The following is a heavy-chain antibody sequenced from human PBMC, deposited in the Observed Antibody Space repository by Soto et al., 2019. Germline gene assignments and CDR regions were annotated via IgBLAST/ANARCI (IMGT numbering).Heavy chain of an antibody. D-gene: IGHD6-19*01. CDR1: GGSFSDYA. CDR3: ARDGVRGGWYYFDL. V-gene: IGHV1-69*06. Sequence: QVQLVQSGTEVKKPGSSVRVSCKVSGGSFSDYAITWVRQAPGQGLEWMGGIIPKFPTGEYAKKFQGTVKINADKSTSTVYLDVSSLRHEDTAVYYCARDGVRGGWYYFDLWGQGTQVSVSS. CDR2: IIPKFPTG. J-gene: IGHJ4*02.